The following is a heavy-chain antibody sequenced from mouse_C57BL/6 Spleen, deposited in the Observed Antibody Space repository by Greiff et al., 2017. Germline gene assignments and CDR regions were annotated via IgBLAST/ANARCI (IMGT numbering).Heavy chain of an antibody. V-gene: IGHV1-15*01. CDR1: GYTFTDYE. CDR2: IYPETGGT. J-gene: IGHJ2*01. Sequence: QVQLQQSGAELVRPGASVTMSCKASGYTFTDYEMDWVKQTPVHGLEWIGAIYPETGGTAYNQKFKGKAILTADKSSSTAYMELRSLTSEDSAVYYGTRGYWGQGTTLTVSS. CDR3: TRGY.